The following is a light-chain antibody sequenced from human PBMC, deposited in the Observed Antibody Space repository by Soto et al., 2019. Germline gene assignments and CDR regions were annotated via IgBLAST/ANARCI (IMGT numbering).Light chain of an antibody. CDR2: QGT. CDR3: CSYAADRIYV. V-gene: IGLV2-23*01. J-gene: IGLJ1*01. CDR1: SSDVGTYNL. Sequence: QSALAQPASVSGSPGQSITISCTGTSSDVGTYNLVSWYQQHPGKGPKLMIYQGTKRPSGVSNRFSGSKSGNTASLTISDLQAEDEADYFCCSYAADRIYVFGSVTKVTVL.